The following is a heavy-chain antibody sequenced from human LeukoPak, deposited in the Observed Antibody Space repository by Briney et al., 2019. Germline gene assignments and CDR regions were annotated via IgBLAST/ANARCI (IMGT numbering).Heavy chain of an antibody. Sequence: SVKVSCKASGGTFSSYAISWVRQAPGQGLEWMGRIIPIFGMANHAQNFQGRVTITADKSTSTAYMELSSLTSEDTAVYFCARDADIAVAGISSANWFNPWGQGTLVTVSA. CDR1: GGTFSSYA. CDR3: ARDADIAVAGISSANWFNP. J-gene: IGHJ5*02. CDR2: IIPIFGMA. D-gene: IGHD6-19*01. V-gene: IGHV1-69*04.